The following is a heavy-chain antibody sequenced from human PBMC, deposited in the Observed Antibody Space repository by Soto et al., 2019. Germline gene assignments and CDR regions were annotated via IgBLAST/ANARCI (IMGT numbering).Heavy chain of an antibody. Sequence: PGESLKISCNGSGYSFTSYWIGWVRQMPGKGLEWMGIIYPGDSDTRYSPSFQGQVTISADKSISTAYLQWSSLKASDTAMYYCARQGNRRYYYYGMDVWGQGTTVTVSS. CDR3: ARQGNRRYYYYGMDV. CDR1: GYSFTSYW. V-gene: IGHV5-51*01. CDR2: IYPGDSDT. J-gene: IGHJ6*02.